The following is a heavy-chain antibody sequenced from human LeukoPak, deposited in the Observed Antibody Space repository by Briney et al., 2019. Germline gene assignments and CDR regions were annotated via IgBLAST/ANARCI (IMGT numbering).Heavy chain of an antibody. V-gene: IGHV1-24*01. CDR3: ATLEPEPGDFGGLAY. D-gene: IGHD4-17*01. CDR1: GYTLTALA. Sequence: ASVKVSCKVSGYTLTALALHWVRQAPGKGFEWIGGFDSEEYDTIYAQKFQGRVTMTEDTSADTAYMELSSLYFEDTAVYYCATLEPEPGDFGGLAYWGQGTLVTVSS. CDR2: FDSEEYDT. J-gene: IGHJ4*02.